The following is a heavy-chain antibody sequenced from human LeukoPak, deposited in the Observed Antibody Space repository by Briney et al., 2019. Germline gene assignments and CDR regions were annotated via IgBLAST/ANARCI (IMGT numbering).Heavy chain of an antibody. Sequence: GGSLRLSCADSGFTFSNYAMAWVRQSPGKGLDWVSTISGSGGATFYADSVKDRFLISRDNSKSTLYLQMNSLRDEDTAVYYCAKGSSLYYYDCWGQVTLVTVSS. CDR2: ISGSGGAT. J-gene: IGHJ4*02. CDR3: AKGSSLYYYDC. CDR1: GFTFSNYA. V-gene: IGHV3-23*01.